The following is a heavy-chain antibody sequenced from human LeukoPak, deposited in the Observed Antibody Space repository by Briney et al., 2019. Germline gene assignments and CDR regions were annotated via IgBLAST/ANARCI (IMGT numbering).Heavy chain of an antibody. CDR1: GGTFSSYA. V-gene: IGHV1-69*05. CDR2: IIPIFGTA. CDR3: ARDLRSVTCGDY. Sequence: SVKVSCKASGGTFSSYAISWVRQAPGQGREWMGRIIPIFGTANYAQKFQGRVTITTDESTSTAYMELSSLRSEDTAVYYCARDLRSVTCGDYWGQGTLVTVSS. J-gene: IGHJ4*02. D-gene: IGHD2-21*02.